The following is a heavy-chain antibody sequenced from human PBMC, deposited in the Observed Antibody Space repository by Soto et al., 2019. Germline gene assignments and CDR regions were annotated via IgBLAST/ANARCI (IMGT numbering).Heavy chain of an antibody. J-gene: IGHJ6*02. Sequence: GGSLRLSCAASGFTFSSYWMHWVRQAPGKGLVWVSRINSDGSSTSYADSVKGRFTISRDNAKNTLYLQMNSLRAEDTAVYYCARQMTTVTLEYYYYYYGMDVWGQGTTVTVSS. CDR3: ARQMTTVTLEYYYYYYGMDV. CDR1: GFTFSSYW. V-gene: IGHV3-74*01. D-gene: IGHD4-17*01. CDR2: INSDGSST.